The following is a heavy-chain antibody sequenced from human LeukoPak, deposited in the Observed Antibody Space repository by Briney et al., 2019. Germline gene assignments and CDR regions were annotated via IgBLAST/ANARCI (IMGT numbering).Heavy chain of an antibody. Sequence: GESLKISCKGSGYSFTTNYWIAWVRQMPGKGLEWMGIIFPGDSDTRYSPSFQGQVTISADKSISTAYLQWSSLKASDTAMYYCARSEYFGSGTYDYWGQGTLVTVSS. V-gene: IGHV5-51*01. CDR3: ARSEYFGSGTYDY. J-gene: IGHJ4*02. CDR2: IFPGDSDT. D-gene: IGHD3-10*01. CDR1: GYSFTTNYW.